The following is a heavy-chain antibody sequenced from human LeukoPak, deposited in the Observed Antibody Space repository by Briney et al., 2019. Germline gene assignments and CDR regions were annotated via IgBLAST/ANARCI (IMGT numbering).Heavy chain of an antibody. CDR2: INHSGST. CDR1: GGSISSSSYY. D-gene: IGHD3-3*01. J-gene: IGHJ4*02. Sequence: SETLSLTCTVSGGSISSSSYYWSWIRQPPGKGLEWIGEINHSGSTNYNPSLKSRVTISVDTSKNQFSLKLSSVTAADTAVYYCASRYDFWSGYYQYYFDYWGQGTLVTVSS. V-gene: IGHV4-39*07. CDR3: ASRYDFWSGYYQYYFDY.